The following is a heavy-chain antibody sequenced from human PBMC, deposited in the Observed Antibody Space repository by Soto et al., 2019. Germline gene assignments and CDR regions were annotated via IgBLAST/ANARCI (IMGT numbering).Heavy chain of an antibody. Sequence: ASVKVSCKASGYTFTGYYIHWVRQAPGQGLEWMGWINPNSGDTNYAQKFQGRVTMTRDTSIRTAYMELSRVRSDDTAVYCCARALATDYWGQGTLVTVSS. CDR3: ARALATDY. CDR1: GYTFTGYY. V-gene: IGHV1-2*02. J-gene: IGHJ4*02. CDR2: INPNSGDT.